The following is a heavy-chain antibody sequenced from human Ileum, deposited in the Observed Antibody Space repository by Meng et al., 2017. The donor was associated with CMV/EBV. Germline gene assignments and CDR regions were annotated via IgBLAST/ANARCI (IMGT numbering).Heavy chain of an antibody. CDR2: ISAYNGNT. Sequence: ASVKVSCKASGYTFTSYGISWVRQAPGQGLEWMGWISAYNGNTNYAQKLQGRVTMTTDTSTSTAYMELRSLRSDDTAVYYCARGGSDYDDSSGYYLDYWGQGTLVTVSS. CDR3: ARGGSDYDDSSGYYLDY. J-gene: IGHJ4*02. D-gene: IGHD3-22*01. V-gene: IGHV1-18*01. CDR1: GYTFTSYG.